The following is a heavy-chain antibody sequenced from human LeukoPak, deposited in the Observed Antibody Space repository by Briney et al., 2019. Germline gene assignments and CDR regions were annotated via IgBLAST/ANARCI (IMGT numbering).Heavy chain of an antibody. Sequence: GGSLRLSCAASGFTVSSNYMSWVRQAPGKGLEWVSVIYSGGSTYYADSVKGRFTISRDNSKNTLYLQMNSLRAEDTAVYYCARDQFRDIVVVPAAIGLFDYWGQGTLVTVSS. D-gene: IGHD2-2*01. CDR3: ARDQFRDIVVVPAAIGLFDY. CDR2: IYSGGST. CDR1: GFTVSSNY. J-gene: IGHJ4*02. V-gene: IGHV3-53*05.